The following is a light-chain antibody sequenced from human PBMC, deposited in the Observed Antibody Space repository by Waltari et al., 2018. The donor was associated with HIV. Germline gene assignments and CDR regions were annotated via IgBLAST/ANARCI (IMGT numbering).Light chain of an antibody. CDR3: ASWDDSLNGLYV. CDR2: RNS. Sequence: QSVLTQPPSASATPGQRVTISCSGNSSNIGRNPVNWYLQLPGTAPKLLSLRNSPRPSGGPARCSGSKSCTSASLAISGLQSEDDAHDYCASWDDSLNGLYVFGPGTKVTVL. CDR1: SSNIGRNP. J-gene: IGLJ1*01. V-gene: IGLV1-44*01.